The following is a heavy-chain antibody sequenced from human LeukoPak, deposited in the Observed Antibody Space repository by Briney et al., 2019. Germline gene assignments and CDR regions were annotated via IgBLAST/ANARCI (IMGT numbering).Heavy chain of an antibody. V-gene: IGHV4-39*07. Sequence: PSETLXLTCTVSGGSISSSSYYWGWIRQPPGXGLEWIGSIYYSGSTYYNPSLKSRVTISVDTSKNQFSLKLSSVTAADTAVYYCARDLPKWRGSYYSDDAFDIWGQGTMVTVSS. D-gene: IGHD1-26*01. CDR2: IYYSGST. J-gene: IGHJ3*02. CDR3: ARDLPKWRGSYYSDDAFDI. CDR1: GGSISSSSYY.